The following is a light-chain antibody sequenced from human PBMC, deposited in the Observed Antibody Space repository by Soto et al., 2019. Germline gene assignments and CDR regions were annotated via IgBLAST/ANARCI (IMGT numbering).Light chain of an antibody. J-gene: IGKJ4*01. Sequence: IVLTQSPATLSLSPGERATLSCRASQSVRSYIAWNQQKPGQAPRLLVYGASNRATGIPARFSGSASGTDFTLTISSLESEDFAIYYCQHRSNFGGGTKVEIK. CDR1: QSVRSY. CDR2: GAS. CDR3: QHRSN. V-gene: IGKV3-11*01.